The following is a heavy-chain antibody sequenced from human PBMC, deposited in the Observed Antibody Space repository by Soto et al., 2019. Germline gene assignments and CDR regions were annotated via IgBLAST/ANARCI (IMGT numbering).Heavy chain of an antibody. J-gene: IGHJ4*02. V-gene: IGHV1-18*01. Sequence: SVEVCSEARGYSFTNNGLRWLRQAPVQGLEWMGWINASNGNTVYAQKLQGRVTVSTDTSITTTYMELSSLTSDDTAVYYCARAPLGIIVAPDFWGQGTLVTVSS. CDR2: INASNGNT. D-gene: IGHD3-22*01. CDR1: GYSFTNNG. CDR3: ARAPLGIIVAPDF.